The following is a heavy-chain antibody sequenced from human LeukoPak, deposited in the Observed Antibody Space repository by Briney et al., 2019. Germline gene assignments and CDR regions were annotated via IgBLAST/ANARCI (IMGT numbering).Heavy chain of an antibody. V-gene: IGHV3-23*01. CDR3: AKDIVVVVAATCRFDY. D-gene: IGHD2-15*01. J-gene: IGHJ4*02. CDR2: ISGSGDST. Sequence: GGSLRLSCAASGFTFSSYAMSWVRQAPGKRLEWVSVISGSGDSTYYADSVKGRFTISRDNSKNTLYLQMNSLRVEDTAVYYCAKDIVVVVAATCRFDYWGQGTLVTVSS. CDR1: GFTFSSYA.